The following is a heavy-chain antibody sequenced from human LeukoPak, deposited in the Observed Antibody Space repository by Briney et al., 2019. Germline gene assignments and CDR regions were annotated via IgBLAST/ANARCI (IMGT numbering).Heavy chain of an antibody. CDR1: GGSFSGYY. CDR2: INHSGST. Sequence: SETLSLTCAVYGGSFSGYYWSWIRQPPGKGLEWIGEINHSGSTNYNPSLKSRVTISVDTSKNQFSLKLSSVTAADTAVYYCARGFGDGTVTSRGWSDPWGQGTLVTVSS. CDR3: ARGFGDGTVTSRGWSDP. D-gene: IGHD4-11*01. J-gene: IGHJ5*02. V-gene: IGHV4-34*01.